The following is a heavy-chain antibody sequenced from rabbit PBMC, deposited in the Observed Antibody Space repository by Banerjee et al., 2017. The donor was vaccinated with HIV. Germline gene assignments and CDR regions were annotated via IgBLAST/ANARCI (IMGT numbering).Heavy chain of an antibody. CDR2: VYTGSGVT. CDR3: ARATMLLVINL. J-gene: IGHJ4*01. CDR1: GFSFSNGYD. Sequence: CTASGFSFSNGYDMCWVRQAPGKGLEWIGYVYTGSGVTWYADWVNGRFTISKASSTTVTLQMNSLTAADTATYFCARATMLLVINLWGQGTLVTVS. V-gene: IGHV1S40*01. D-gene: IGHD2-1*01.